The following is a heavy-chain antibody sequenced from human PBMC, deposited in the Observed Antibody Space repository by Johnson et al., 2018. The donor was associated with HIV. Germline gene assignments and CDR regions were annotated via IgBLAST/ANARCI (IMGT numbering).Heavy chain of an antibody. Sequence: QVQVVESGGGVVQPGMFVTLSCAASGLNFSDYGMHWVRQAPGKGLEWVAVISFDGSNEYYADSVKGRFTISRDNSKNTLHLQMNSLRTEDTAVYYCAKQHEQLVEPDAFDIWGQGTMVTVSS. D-gene: IGHD6-6*01. CDR3: AKQHEQLVEPDAFDI. CDR2: ISFDGSNE. J-gene: IGHJ3*02. V-gene: IGHV3-30*18. CDR1: GLNFSDYG.